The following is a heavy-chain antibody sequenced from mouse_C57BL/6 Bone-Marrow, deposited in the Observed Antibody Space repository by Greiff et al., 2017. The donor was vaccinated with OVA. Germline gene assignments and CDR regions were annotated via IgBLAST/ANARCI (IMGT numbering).Heavy chain of an antibody. CDR2: ISDGGSYT. Sequence: EVQLQQSGGGLVKPGGSLKLSCAASGFTFSSYAMSWVRQTPEKRLEWVATISDGGSYTYYPDNVKGRFTISRDNAKNNLYLQMSHLNSEDTAMYYCARVDGYHWYFDVWGTGTTVTVSS. CDR3: ARVDGYHWYFDV. D-gene: IGHD2-3*01. CDR1: GFTFSSYA. V-gene: IGHV5-4*01. J-gene: IGHJ1*03.